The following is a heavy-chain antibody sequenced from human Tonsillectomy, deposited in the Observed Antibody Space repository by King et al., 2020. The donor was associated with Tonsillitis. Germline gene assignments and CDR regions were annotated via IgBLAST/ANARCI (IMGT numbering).Heavy chain of an antibody. CDR1: GFTFSSYS. V-gene: IGHV3-21*01. CDR2: ISSSSSYI. Sequence: VQLVESGGGLVKPGGSLRLSCAASGFTFSSYSMNGVRQAPEKGLEWVSSISSSSSYIYYADSVKGRFTISRDNAKNSLYLQMNSLRAEDTAVYYCASEENIVVSGIYYYYGMDVWGQGTTVTVSS. J-gene: IGHJ6*02. D-gene: IGHD6-19*01. CDR3: ASEENIVVSGIYYYYGMDV.